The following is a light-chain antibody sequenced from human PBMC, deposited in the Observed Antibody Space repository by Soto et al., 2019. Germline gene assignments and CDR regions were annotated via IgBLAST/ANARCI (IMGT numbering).Light chain of an antibody. J-gene: IGKJ1*01. CDR3: QQYNNWPPWT. V-gene: IGKV3-15*01. CDR2: AAS. Sequence: EIVMTQSPATLSVSPGERATLSCRASQSISSNLAWYQQKPGQAPRLLIYAASARAGGIPARFSGSGSGTEFTLTISSLQSEDFAVYYCQQYNNWPPWTFGQGTKVEIK. CDR1: QSISSN.